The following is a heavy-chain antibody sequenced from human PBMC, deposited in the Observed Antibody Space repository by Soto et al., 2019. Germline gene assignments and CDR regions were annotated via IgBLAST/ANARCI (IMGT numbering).Heavy chain of an antibody. Sequence: SETLSLTCSVSGGSIRSYYWSWIRQPPGKGLEWIGYIDYSGSTNYNPSLKNRVSMSVDTSKNQFSLKLSSVTAADTAVYFCARERSYYDRSDYYKYYFDYWGQGALVTVS. J-gene: IGHJ4*02. D-gene: IGHD3-22*01. V-gene: IGHV4-59*01. CDR2: IDYSGST. CDR1: GGSIRSYY. CDR3: ARERSYYDRSDYYKYYFDY.